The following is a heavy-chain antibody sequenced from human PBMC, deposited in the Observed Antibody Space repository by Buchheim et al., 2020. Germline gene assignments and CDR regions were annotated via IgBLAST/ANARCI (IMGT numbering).Heavy chain of an antibody. CDR2: ISYDGSNK. CDR1: GFTFSSYG. V-gene: IGHV3-30*18. CDR3: AKDVGGTTNH. Sequence: QVQLVESGGGVVQPGRSLRLSCAASGFTFSSYGMHWVRQAPGKGLEWVAVISYDGSNKYYADSVKGRFTISRDNSKNTLYLQMNSLRAEDTAVYYCAKDVGGTTNHWGQGTL. D-gene: IGHD1-26*01. J-gene: IGHJ5*02.